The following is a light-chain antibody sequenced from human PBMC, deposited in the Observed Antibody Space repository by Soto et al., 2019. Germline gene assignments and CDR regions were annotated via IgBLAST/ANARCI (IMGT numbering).Light chain of an antibody. CDR1: SSNIGAGYD. Sequence: QLVLTQPPSVSGAPGQRVTISCTGSSSNIGAGYDVHWYQQLPGTAPKLLIYGNSNRPSGVPDRVSGSKSGTSASLAITGLLAEDEADYYCQSYDSSLSGVVFGTGTKLTVL. CDR2: GNS. V-gene: IGLV1-40*01. J-gene: IGLJ1*01. CDR3: QSYDSSLSGVV.